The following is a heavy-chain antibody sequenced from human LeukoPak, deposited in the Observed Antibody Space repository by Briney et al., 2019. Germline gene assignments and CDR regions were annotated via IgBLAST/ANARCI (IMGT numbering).Heavy chain of an antibody. V-gene: IGHV3-9*01. CDR2: IRWNSGSI. J-gene: IGHJ4*02. D-gene: IGHD5-18*01. CDR3: AREVEYSYAGLDY. CDR1: GFTFDDYA. Sequence: GGSLRLSCAASGFTFDDYAMHWVRQAPGKGLEWVSGIRWNSGSIGYADSVKGRFTISRDNAKNSLYLQMNSLRAEDTAVYYCAREVEYSYAGLDYWGQGTLVTVSS.